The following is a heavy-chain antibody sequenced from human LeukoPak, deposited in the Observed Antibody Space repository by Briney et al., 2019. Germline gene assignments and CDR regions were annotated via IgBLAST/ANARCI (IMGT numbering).Heavy chain of an antibody. Sequence: GGSLRLSCAASGFTFSNYGMTWVRQAPGKGLEWVANIKQDGSEKYYVDSVRGRFTISRDNAKNSLYLQMNSLRAEDMAVYYCARGHVWLDPRGQGTLVTVSS. J-gene: IGHJ5*02. CDR2: IKQDGSEK. V-gene: IGHV3-7*05. CDR3: ARGHVWLDP. CDR1: GFTFSNYG.